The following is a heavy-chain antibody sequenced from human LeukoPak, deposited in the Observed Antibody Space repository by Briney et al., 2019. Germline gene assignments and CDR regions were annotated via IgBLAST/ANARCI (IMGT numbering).Heavy chain of an antibody. Sequence: GGSLRLSCAASGFTFNSYSMNWVRQAPGKGLEWVSYTSSSSSTIYYADSVRGRFTISRDNAKNTLYLHMNSLRAEDTAVYYCARGAPSHDFDEWGERTLVTASS. CDR1: GFTFNSYS. J-gene: IGHJ4*01. D-gene: IGHD3-3*01. CDR3: ARGAPSHDFDE. CDR2: TSSSSSTI. V-gene: IGHV3-48*01.